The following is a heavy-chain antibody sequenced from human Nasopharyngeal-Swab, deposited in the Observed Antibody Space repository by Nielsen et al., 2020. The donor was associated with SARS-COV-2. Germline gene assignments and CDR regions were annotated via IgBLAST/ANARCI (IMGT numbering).Heavy chain of an antibody. V-gene: IGHV3-21*04. Sequence: GGSLRLSCAASGFTFGSYNMNWVRQAPGKGLEWVSSISSSSYIYYADSVKGRFTISRDNAKNSLYLQMNSLRAEDTAVYYCAKDAASSSSHYYGMDVWGQGTTVTVSS. D-gene: IGHD6-6*01. CDR2: ISSSSYI. J-gene: IGHJ6*02. CDR3: AKDAASSSSHYYGMDV. CDR1: GFTFGSYN.